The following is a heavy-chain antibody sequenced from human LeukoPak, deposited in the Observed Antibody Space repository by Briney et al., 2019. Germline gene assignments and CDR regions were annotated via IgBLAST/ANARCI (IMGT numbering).Heavy chain of an antibody. V-gene: IGHV1-24*01. CDR3: ATRLLGGNDFDY. CDR1: GYTLTELS. J-gene: IGHJ4*02. Sequence: ASVKVSCKVSGYTLTELSMHWVRQAPGKGLEWMGGFDPEDGETIYAQKFQGRVTMTEDTSTDTAYMELSSLRPEDTAVYYCATRLLGGNDFDYWGQGTLVTVSS. CDR2: FDPEDGET. D-gene: IGHD4-23*01.